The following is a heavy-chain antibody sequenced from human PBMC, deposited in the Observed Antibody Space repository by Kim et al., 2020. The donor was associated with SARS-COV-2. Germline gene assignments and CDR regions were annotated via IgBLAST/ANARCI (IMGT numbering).Heavy chain of an antibody. CDR1: GFTFDDYA. J-gene: IGHJ2*01. V-gene: IGHV3-9*01. Sequence: GGSLRLSCAASGFTFDDYAMHWVRQAPGKGLEWVSGISWNSGSIGYADSVKGRFTISRDNAKNSLYLQMNSLRAEDTALYYCAKDASHNVDTAMVEGYFDLWGRGTLVTVSS. CDR3: AKDASHNVDTAMVEGYFDL. D-gene: IGHD5-18*01. CDR2: ISWNSGSI.